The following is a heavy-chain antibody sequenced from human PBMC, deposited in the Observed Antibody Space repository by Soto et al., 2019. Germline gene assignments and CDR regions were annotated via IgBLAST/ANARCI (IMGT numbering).Heavy chain of an antibody. CDR1: GHSFSRYR. D-gene: IGHD4-17*01. J-gene: IGHJ6*02. Sequence: GESLKISYTSSGHSFSRYRIRWVRQMPGKGLEWMGRIDPSDSYTNYSPSFQGHVTISADKSISTAYLQWSSLKASDTAMYYCATRNDYGDYYYGMDVWGQGTTVTVSS. V-gene: IGHV5-10-1*01. CDR3: ATRNDYGDYYYGMDV. CDR2: IDPSDSYT.